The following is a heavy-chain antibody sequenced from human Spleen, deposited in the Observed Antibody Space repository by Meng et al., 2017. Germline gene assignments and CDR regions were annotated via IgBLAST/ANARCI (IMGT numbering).Heavy chain of an antibody. Sequence: GGSLRLSCAASGFTVSSNEMRWVRQPPGKGLEWVSSISGDSTYYADSGKGRFTISRDNAKNSLYLQMNSLRAEDTAVYYCARDQLLLWGFYYYGIDVWGQGTTVTVSS. CDR1: GFTVSSNE. D-gene: IGHD2-2*01. V-gene: IGHV3-38-3*01. CDR3: ARDQLLLWGFYYYGIDV. J-gene: IGHJ6*02. CDR2: ISGDST.